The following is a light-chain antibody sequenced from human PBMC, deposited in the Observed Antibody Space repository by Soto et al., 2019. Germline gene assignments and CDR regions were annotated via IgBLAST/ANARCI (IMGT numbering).Light chain of an antibody. CDR2: DVS. J-gene: IGLJ1*01. CDR1: SSDVGGYNY. V-gene: IGLV2-14*01. Sequence: QSVLTQPASVSGSPGQSITISCTGTSSDVGGYNYVSWYQQHPGKAPKLMIYDVSNRPSGVSNRFSGSKSDNTASLTISGLQAEDEADYYWSSYTSSSSYVFGTGTKVTVL. CDR3: SSYTSSSSYV.